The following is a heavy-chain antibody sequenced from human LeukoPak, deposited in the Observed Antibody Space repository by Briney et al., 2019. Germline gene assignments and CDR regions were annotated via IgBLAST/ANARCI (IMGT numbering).Heavy chain of an antibody. CDR2: FDPEDGET. V-gene: IGHV1-24*01. J-gene: IGHJ6*02. D-gene: IGHD6-19*01. CDR1: GYTLTELS. Sequence: ASVKVSCKVSGYTLTELSMHWVRQAPGKGLEWMGGFDPEDGETIYAQKFQGRVTMTEDTSTDTAYMELSSLRSEDTAVYYCATTAVAGTKYYYGMDVWGQGTTVTVSS. CDR3: ATTAVAGTKYYYGMDV.